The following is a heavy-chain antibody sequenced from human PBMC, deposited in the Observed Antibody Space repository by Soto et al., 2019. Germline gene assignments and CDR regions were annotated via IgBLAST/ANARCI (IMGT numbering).Heavy chain of an antibody. CDR2: IYPGDSGT. Sequence: GQSLNISCKASGYRFTNYWIGWLRQMPGEGLEWVVIIYPGDSGTSYRPSFQGQGTISAEKSISTVYLQWSSLRASDTALYYCARHGECTGGVCDYYYYYDMDVWCQGTTVPLSS. J-gene: IGHJ6*02. V-gene: IGHV5-51*01. CDR3: ARHGECTGGVCDYYYYYDMDV. CDR1: GYRFTNYW. D-gene: IGHD2-8*02.